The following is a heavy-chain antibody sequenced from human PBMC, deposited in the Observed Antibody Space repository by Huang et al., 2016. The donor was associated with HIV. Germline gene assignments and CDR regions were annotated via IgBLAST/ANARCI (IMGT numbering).Heavy chain of an antibody. J-gene: IGHJ3*02. CDR2: ISYDGSNK. V-gene: IGHV3-30*03. CDR3: ARELRGYSYGYDGFDI. CDR1: GFTFSSYG. D-gene: IGHD5-18*01. Sequence: QVQLVESGGGVVQPGRSLRLSCAASGFTFSSYGMHWVRQAPGKGVGWVAGISYDGSNKFYVDSVKGRFAFSRDKSKNTLYLQMNSLRPEDTAVYYCARELRGYSYGYDGFDIWGQGTMVTVSS.